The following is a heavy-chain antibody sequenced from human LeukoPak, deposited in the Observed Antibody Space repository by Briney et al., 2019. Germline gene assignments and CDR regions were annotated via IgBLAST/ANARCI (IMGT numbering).Heavy chain of an antibody. CDR3: ARETTGAGTARPFDY. CDR2: IYTSGST. CDR1: GGSISNFY. V-gene: IGHV4-4*07. D-gene: IGHD6-13*01. J-gene: IGHJ4*02. Sequence: SETLSLTCTVSGGSISNFYWSWIRQPAEQALEWIGRIYTSGSTNYNPSLKSRVTMSVDTSKNQFSLKLSSVTAADTAVYYCARETTGAGTARPFDYWGQGTLVTVSS.